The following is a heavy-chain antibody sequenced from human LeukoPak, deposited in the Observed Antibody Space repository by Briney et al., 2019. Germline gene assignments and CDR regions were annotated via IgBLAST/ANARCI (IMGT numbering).Heavy chain of an antibody. J-gene: IGHJ4*02. D-gene: IGHD1-26*01. Sequence: GGSLRLSCAASGFTLSTYGMHWVRQGPGKGLKWVAYIPYDGSNKYYAESVKGRFTISRDNSKNTLYLQMNSLRAEDTAVYYCARDPEGVGATFSSVLRPYSDYWGQGTLVTVSS. CDR3: ARDPEGVGATFSSVLRPYSDY. CDR1: GFTLSTYG. V-gene: IGHV3-30*02. CDR2: IPYDGSNK.